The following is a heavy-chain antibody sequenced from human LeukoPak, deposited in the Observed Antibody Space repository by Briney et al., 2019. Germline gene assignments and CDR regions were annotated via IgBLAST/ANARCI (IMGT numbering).Heavy chain of an antibody. J-gene: IGHJ4*02. D-gene: IGHD6-19*01. CDR2: IYYSGST. Sequence: PSETLSLTCAVSGGSISSYYWSWIRQPPGKGLEWIGYIYYSGSTNYNPSLKSRVTISVDTSKNQFSLKLSSVTAADTAVYYCARVSGIAVAGSRYFDYWGQGTLVTVSS. CDR1: GGSISSYY. CDR3: ARVSGIAVAGSRYFDY. V-gene: IGHV4-59*01.